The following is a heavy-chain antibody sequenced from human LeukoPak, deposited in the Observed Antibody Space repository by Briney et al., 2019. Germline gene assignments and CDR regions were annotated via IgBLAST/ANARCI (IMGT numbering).Heavy chain of an antibody. CDR1: GGTFSSYA. V-gene: IGHV1-69*13. CDR2: IIPSFGTA. CDR3: AGTGTKTYYYDSSGYYYD. Sequence: SVKVSCKASGGTFSSYAISWVRQAPGQGLEWMGGIIPSFGTANYAQKFQGRVTITSHESTSTAYMEVSSLRSEDTAVYYCAGTGTKTYYYDSSGYYYDWGQGTLVTVSS. D-gene: IGHD3-22*01. J-gene: IGHJ4*02.